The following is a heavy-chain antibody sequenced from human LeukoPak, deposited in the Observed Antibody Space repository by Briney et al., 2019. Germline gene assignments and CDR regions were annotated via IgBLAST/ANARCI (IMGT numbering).Heavy chain of an antibody. V-gene: IGHV4-31*03. CDR2: IYYTGSA. CDR3: ARRGDYDWFDP. CDR1: GDTITSDEYY. Sequence: SETLSLTCSVSGDTITSDEYYWSWIRQVPGKGLEWIAYIYYTGSADYNPSLRSRVSISVDTSKNQFSLKLSSVTAADTAVYYCARRGDYDWFDPWGHGTLVTVSS. D-gene: IGHD3-16*01. J-gene: IGHJ5*02.